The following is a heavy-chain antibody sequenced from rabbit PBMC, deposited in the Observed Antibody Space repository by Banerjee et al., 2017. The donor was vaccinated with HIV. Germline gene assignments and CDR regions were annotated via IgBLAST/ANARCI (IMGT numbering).Heavy chain of an antibody. V-gene: IGHV1S45*01. D-gene: IGHD8-1*01. CDR1: GFSFSTSYY. J-gene: IGHJ4*01. CDR3: ARGSGNSYYYFDL. CDR2: IYAGSSGST. Sequence: QEQLVESGGGLVKPEGYLTLTCTASGFSFSTSYYICWVRQAPGKGLEWIACIYAGSSGSTYYASWAKGRFTISKTSSTTVTLQMTSLTAADTATYFCARGSGNSYYYFDLWGPGTLVTVS.